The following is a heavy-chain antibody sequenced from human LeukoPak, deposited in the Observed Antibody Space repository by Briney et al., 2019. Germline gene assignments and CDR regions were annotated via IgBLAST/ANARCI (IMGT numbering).Heavy chain of an antibody. CDR2: IYHSWGT. D-gene: IGHD1-1*01. CDR1: GSSITSDYF. CDR3: ARNVTAGFFDY. Sequence: PPETLSLTCGVSGSSITSDYFWGWIRQSPGKGLEWIATIYHSWGTYFNPSLKSRVTISLDASKNQFSLELTSLTAADTAIYYCARNVTAGFFDYWGQGILVTVSS. J-gene: IGHJ4*02. V-gene: IGHV4-38-2*01.